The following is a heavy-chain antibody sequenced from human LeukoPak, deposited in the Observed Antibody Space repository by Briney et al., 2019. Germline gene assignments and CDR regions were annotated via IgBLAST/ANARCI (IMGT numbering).Heavy chain of an antibody. D-gene: IGHD3-9*01. CDR3: ARELLTYYDILTGYYNGSYFDY. J-gene: IGHJ4*02. CDR2: ISAYNGNT. CDR1: GYTFTSYG. V-gene: IGHV1-18*01. Sequence: ASVKVSCKASGYTFTSYGISWVRQAPGQGLEWMGWISAYNGNTNYAQKLHGRVTMTTDTSTSTAYMELRSLISDDTAVYYCARELLTYYDILTGYYNGSYFDYWGQGTLVTVSS.